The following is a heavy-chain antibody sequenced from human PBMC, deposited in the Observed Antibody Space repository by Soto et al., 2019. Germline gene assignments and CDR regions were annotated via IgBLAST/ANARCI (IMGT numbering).Heavy chain of an antibody. CDR3: AKDQLLWFGESPALTDY. J-gene: IGHJ4*02. CDR2: ISGSGGST. CDR1: GFTFSSYA. V-gene: IGHV3-23*01. Sequence: GGSLRLSCAASGFTFSSYAMIWVRQAPGRGLEWVSAISGSGGSTYYADSVKGRFTISRDNSKNTLYLQMNSLRAEDTAVYYCAKDQLLWFGESPALTDYWGQGTLVTVSS. D-gene: IGHD3-10*01.